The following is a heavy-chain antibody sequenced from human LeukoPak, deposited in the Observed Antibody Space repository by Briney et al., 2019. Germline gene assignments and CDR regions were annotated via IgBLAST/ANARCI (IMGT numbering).Heavy chain of an antibody. CDR2: MNPNNGNT. Sequence: ASVKVSCKASGYTFTSYDINWVRQATGQGLEWMGWMNPNNGNTGYAQKFQGRVTMTRDTSISTAYMELSSLRSEDTAVYYCASSNSAAESNWFDPWGQGTLVTVSS. D-gene: IGHD6-13*01. CDR3: ASSNSAAESNWFDP. V-gene: IGHV1-8*01. J-gene: IGHJ5*02. CDR1: GYTFTSYD.